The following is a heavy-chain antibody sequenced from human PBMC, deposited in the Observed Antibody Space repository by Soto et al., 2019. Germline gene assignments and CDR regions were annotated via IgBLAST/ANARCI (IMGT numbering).Heavy chain of an antibody. D-gene: IGHD6-19*01. CDR3: ARGPTAAPGHSSGWYVNY. V-gene: IGHV4-34*01. CDR2: INHSGST. CDR1: GGSFSGYY. Sequence: QVQLQQWGAGLLKPSETLSLTCAVYGGSFSGYYWSWIRQPPGKGLEWIGEINHSGSTNYNPSLKSRVTISVDTSKNQFSLKLSSVTAADTAVYYCARGPTAAPGHSSGWYVNYWGQGTLVTVSS. J-gene: IGHJ4*02.